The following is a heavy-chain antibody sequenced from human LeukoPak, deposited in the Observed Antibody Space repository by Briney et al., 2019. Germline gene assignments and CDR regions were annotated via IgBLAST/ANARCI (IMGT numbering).Heavy chain of an antibody. CDR1: GFTLTSYG. CDR2: IWYDGSNK. D-gene: IGHD3-16*01. Sequence: GGSLRLSCAASGFTLTSYGMHWVRQAPGKGLEWVAVIWYDGSNKNYADSVKGRFTISRDNSKNTLYLQMNSLRAEDTAVYYCARYLGLTQSVRFDYWGQGTLVTVSS. V-gene: IGHV3-33*01. J-gene: IGHJ4*02. CDR3: ARYLGLTQSVRFDY.